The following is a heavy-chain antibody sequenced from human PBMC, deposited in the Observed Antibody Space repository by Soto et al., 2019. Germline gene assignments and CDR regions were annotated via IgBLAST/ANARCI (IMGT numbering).Heavy chain of an antibody. J-gene: IGHJ6*02. CDR2: IDPSDSYT. CDR3: ESRARSHYYGMDV. Sequence: GESLKISCKGSGYSFTSYWISWVRQMPGKGLEWMGRIDPSDSYTNYSPSFQGHVTISADKSISTAYLQWSSLKASDTAMYYCESRARSHYYGMDVWGQGTTVTVSS. CDR1: GYSFTSYW. V-gene: IGHV5-10-1*01.